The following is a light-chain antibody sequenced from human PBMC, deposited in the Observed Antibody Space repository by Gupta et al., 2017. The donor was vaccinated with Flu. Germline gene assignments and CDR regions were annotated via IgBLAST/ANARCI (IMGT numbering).Light chain of an antibody. CDR3: NSRDSSGNHLEV. CDR1: SLRSYY. Sequence: SSELTQDPAVSVALGQTVRITCQGDSLRSYYASWYQQKPGQAPVLVIYGKNNRPSGIPDRFSGSSSGNTASLTITGAQAEDEADYYCNSRDSSGNHLEVFGTGTKVNVL. J-gene: IGLJ1*01. CDR2: GKN. V-gene: IGLV3-19*01.